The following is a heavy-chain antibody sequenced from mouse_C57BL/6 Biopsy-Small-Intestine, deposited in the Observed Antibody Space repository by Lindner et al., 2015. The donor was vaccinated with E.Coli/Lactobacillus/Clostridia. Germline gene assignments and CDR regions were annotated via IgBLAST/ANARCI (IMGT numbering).Heavy chain of an antibody. CDR1: GYIFTEYT. Sequence: VQLQESGAELVKPGASVKLACKASGYIFTEYTIHWVKQRSGQGLEWIGWFYPGSGSVKYNEKFKDKATLTADKSSRTAYMELSRLTSEDSAVYFCARHEAPLITTSWFAYWGQGTLVTVSA. J-gene: IGHJ3*01. V-gene: IGHV1-62-2*01. CDR2: FYPGSGSV. D-gene: IGHD1-1*01. CDR3: ARHEAPLITTSWFAY.